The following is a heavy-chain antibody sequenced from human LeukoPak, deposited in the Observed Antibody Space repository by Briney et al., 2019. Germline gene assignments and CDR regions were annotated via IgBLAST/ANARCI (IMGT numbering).Heavy chain of an antibody. V-gene: IGHV4-34*01. Sequence: EPSESLSLTCAVYGGSFSGYYWSWIRQPPGKGLEWIGEINHSGSTNYNPSLKSRVTISVDTSKNQFSLKLSSVTAADTAVYYCARGPNCSSTSCYPDIDYWGQGTLVTVSS. D-gene: IGHD2-2*01. CDR3: ARGPNCSSTSCYPDIDY. CDR2: INHSGST. J-gene: IGHJ4*02. CDR1: GGSFSGYY.